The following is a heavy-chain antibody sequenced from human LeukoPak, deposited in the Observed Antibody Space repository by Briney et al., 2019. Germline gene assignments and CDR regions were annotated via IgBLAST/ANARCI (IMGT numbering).Heavy chain of an antibody. CDR2: MFYSEST. Sequence: SSETLSLTCSVSGASVSDGNYYWSWIRQPPGKGLEWIGYMFYSESTKYNPSLKSRVTISVDKSKNQFSLHMSSVTAADTAVYYCARGGPMATGLDYWGQGTLVTVSS. CDR1: GASVSDGNYY. D-gene: IGHD3-9*01. V-gene: IGHV4-61*01. J-gene: IGHJ4*02. CDR3: ARGGPMATGLDY.